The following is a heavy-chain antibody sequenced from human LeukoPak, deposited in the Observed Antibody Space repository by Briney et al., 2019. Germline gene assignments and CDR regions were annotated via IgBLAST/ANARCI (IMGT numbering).Heavy chain of an antibody. D-gene: IGHD4-17*01. J-gene: IGHJ4*02. CDR2: ISGSGGST. Sequence: GGSLRLSCAASGFTFSSYAMSWVRQAPGKGLEWVSAISGSGGSTYYADSVKGRFTISRENSKNTLYLQMNSLRAEDTAVYHCAKVRLYGDYPEIDYWGQGTLVAVSS. V-gene: IGHV3-23*01. CDR1: GFTFSSYA. CDR3: AKVRLYGDYPEIDY.